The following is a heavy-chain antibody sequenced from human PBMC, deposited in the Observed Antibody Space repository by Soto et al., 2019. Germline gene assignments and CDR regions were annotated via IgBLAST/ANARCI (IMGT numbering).Heavy chain of an antibody. V-gene: IGHV3-23*01. CDR2: ISGSGGST. CDR3: AKEHYDILTPSGY. Sequence: HPGGSLRLSCAASGFTFSSYAMSWVRQAPGKGLEWVSAISGSGGSTYYADSVKGRFTISRDNSKNTLYLQMNSLRAEDTAVYYFAKEHYDILTPSGYWGQGTLVTVSS. D-gene: IGHD3-9*01. J-gene: IGHJ4*02. CDR1: GFTFSSYA.